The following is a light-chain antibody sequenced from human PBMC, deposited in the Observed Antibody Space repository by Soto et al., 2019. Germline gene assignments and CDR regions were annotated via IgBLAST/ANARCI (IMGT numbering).Light chain of an antibody. J-gene: IGLJ1*01. V-gene: IGLV2-8*01. CDR2: EVN. CDR1: SSDVGSYNY. Sequence: QSALTQPPSASGSPGQSVTISCTGTSSDVGSYNYVSWYQQHPGKAPKLMIYEVNKRPSGVPDRFSGSKSGNTASLTVSGLQAEDEADYYCSSYGASNNVFGTGTKVTVL. CDR3: SSYGASNNV.